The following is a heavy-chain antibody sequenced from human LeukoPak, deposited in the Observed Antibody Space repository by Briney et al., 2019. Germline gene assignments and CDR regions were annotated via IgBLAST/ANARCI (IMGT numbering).Heavy chain of an antibody. V-gene: IGHV3-48*04. J-gene: IGHJ6*02. CDR2: ISSSGSTI. CDR1: GFTFSSYS. D-gene: IGHD6-19*01. CDR3: ARVPPRAVTHYYYGMDV. Sequence: GGSLRLSCAASGFTFSSYSMNWVRQAPGKGLEWVSYISSSGSTIYYADSVKGRFTISRDNAKNSLYLQMNSLRAEDTAVYYCARVPPRAVTHYYYGMDVWGQGTTVTVSS.